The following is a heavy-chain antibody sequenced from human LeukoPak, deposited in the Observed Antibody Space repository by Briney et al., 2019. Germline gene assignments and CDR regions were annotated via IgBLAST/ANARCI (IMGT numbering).Heavy chain of an antibody. CDR2: ISSTGAI. Sequence: GGSLRLSCAASGFTFSSYSMSWVRQAPGKRLEWLSYISSTGAIYYADSVQGRFTISRDNARNSLYLQMNSLRDEDTAVYYCARGRFPKSGSYLFWGQGTLVTVSS. CDR1: GFTFSSYS. J-gene: IGHJ4*02. CDR3: ARGRFPKSGSYLF. D-gene: IGHD1-26*01. V-gene: IGHV3-48*02.